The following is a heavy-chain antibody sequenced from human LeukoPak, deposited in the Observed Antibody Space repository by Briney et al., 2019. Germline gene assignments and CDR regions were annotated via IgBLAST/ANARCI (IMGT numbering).Heavy chain of an antibody. CDR2: IDPSGGST. D-gene: IGHD7-27*01. V-gene: IGHV1-46*01. CDR1: GYTFTSYY. Sequence: VASVTVSCKASGYTFTSYYMHWVRQAPGQGLEWMGIIDPSGGSTSYAQKFQGRVTMTRSASINTAYMELSNLRSEDTAVYYCARAPRSWGFDYWGQGTLVTVSS. CDR3: ARAPRSWGFDY. J-gene: IGHJ4*02.